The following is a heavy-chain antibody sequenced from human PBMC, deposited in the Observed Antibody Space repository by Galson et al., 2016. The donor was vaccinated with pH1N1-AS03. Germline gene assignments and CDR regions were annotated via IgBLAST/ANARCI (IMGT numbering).Heavy chain of an antibody. V-gene: IGHV4-61*02. CDR3: ARASPLPSGYFDY. CDR2: LYTSGST. J-gene: IGHJ4*02. Sequence: SNYWSWLRQPAGKGLEWIGRLYTSGSTNYNPSLKSRVTTSVDTSKNQFSLKLSSVTAADTAVYYCARASPLPSGYFDYWGQGTLVTVSS. CDR1: SNY.